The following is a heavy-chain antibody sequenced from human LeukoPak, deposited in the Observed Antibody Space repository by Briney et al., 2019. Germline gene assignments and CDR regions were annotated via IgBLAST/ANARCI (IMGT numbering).Heavy chain of an antibody. V-gene: IGHV4-59*01. Sequence: PSETLSLTCTVSGDSITSYYWNWIRRPPGKGLEWIGYVYYRGATNYNPSLKTRVTTSIDTSKKQFSLKLSSVTAADTAVYFCAGVFSGRRPSELWGKGTLVTVSS. D-gene: IGHD3-10*01. CDR2: VYYRGAT. CDR1: GDSITSYY. J-gene: IGHJ4*02. CDR3: AGVFSGRRPSEL.